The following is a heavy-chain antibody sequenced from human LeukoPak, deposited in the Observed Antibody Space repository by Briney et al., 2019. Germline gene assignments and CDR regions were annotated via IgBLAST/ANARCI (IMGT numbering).Heavy chain of an antibody. D-gene: IGHD4-11*01. CDR2: INPSGGST. Sequence: ASVKVSCKASGYTFTSYYMHWVRQAPGQGLEWMGIINPSGGSTSYAQKFQGRVTMTRDTSTSTVYMELSSLRSEEKAVYYCARAYSNYDDVEYYYGLDVWGQGTKVTVSS. J-gene: IGHJ6*02. CDR3: ARAYSNYDDVEYYYGLDV. V-gene: IGHV1-46*01. CDR1: GYTFTSYY.